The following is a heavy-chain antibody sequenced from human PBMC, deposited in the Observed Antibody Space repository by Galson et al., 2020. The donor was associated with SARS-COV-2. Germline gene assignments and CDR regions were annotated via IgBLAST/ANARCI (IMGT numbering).Heavy chain of an antibody. D-gene: IGHD3-16*01. J-gene: IGHJ6*02. Sequence: GGSLRLSCAASGFPFSSYGMHWVRQAPGKGLEWVALISYDGSSESYGDSVKGRVTISRDNSKNTLYLQVNSLRPEDTAVYYCVNEGGSYAYYYYGMDVWGLGTTVTVSS. CDR3: VNEGGSYAYYYYGMDV. CDR2: ISYDGSSE. V-gene: IGHV3-30*18. CDR1: GFPFSSYG.